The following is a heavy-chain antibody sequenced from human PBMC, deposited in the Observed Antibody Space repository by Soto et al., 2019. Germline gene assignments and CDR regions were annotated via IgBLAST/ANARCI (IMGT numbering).Heavy chain of an antibody. Sequence: GGSLRLSCAASGFTFSSYAMHWVRQAPGKGLEWVAVISYDGSNKYYADSVKGRFTISRDNSKNTLYLQMNSLRAEDTAVYYCARVSTTMIVGSHFDYWGQGTLVTVSS. CDR1: GFTFSSYA. V-gene: IGHV3-30-3*01. CDR2: ISYDGSNK. D-gene: IGHD3-22*01. CDR3: ARVSTTMIVGSHFDY. J-gene: IGHJ4*02.